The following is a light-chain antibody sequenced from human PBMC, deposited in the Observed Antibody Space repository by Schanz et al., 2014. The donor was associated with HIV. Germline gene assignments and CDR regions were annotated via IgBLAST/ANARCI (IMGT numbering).Light chain of an antibody. CDR1: SSNIGAGYD. CDR3: AAWDDSLSGWG. CDR2: DND. Sequence: QSVLTQPPSLSGAPGQRISLSCNGSSSNIGAGYDVHWYQHFPGTAPRLLIFDNDNRPSGVPDRISGSKSGTSASLAITGLQGDDEADYYCAAWDDSLSGWGFGGGTKVTVL. V-gene: IGLV1-40*01. J-gene: IGLJ3*02.